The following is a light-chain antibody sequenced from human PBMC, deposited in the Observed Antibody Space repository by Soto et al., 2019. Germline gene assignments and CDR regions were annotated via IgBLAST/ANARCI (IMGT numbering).Light chain of an antibody. CDR1: QSVSNN. CDR3: QQYNNWPLT. CDR2: GVS. Sequence: EIVLTQSPGTLSLSPGERATLSCRASQSVSNNYLAWYQQKPGQAPRLLIYGVSTRATGLPARFSGSGSGTEFTLTISSLQSEDCAVYFCQQYNNWPLTFGGGTKVDIK. J-gene: IGKJ4*01. V-gene: IGKV3-15*01.